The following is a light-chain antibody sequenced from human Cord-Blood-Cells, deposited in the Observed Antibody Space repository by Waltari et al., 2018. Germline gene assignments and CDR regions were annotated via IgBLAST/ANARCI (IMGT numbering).Light chain of an antibody. V-gene: IGLV2-11*01. CDR2: EVS. CDR3: CSYAGSYTFV. Sequence: QSALTQPRSVSGSPGQSVTISCTGPSSDVGGYNYVSWYQQHPGKAPTHMIYEVSKRPSGVPDRFSGSKSGNTASLTISGLQAEDEADYYCCSYAGSYTFVFGTGTKVTVL. J-gene: IGLJ1*01. CDR1: SSDVGGYNY.